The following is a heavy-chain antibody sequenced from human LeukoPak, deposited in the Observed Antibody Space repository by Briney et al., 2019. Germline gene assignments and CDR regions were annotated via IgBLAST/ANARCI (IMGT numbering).Heavy chain of an antibody. CDR1: GYTFTSYG. CDR2: VNPSSGNT. Sequence: ASVKVSCKASGYTFTSYGINWVRQTTGQGPEWVGWVNPSSGNTGYAQKFQGRVTMTRNTSISTAYMELSSLRSEDTAVYCCARGRSNCNYGGVDYWGQGTLVTVSS. J-gene: IGHJ4*02. CDR3: ARGRSNCNYGGVDY. V-gene: IGHV1-8*01. D-gene: IGHD1-7*01.